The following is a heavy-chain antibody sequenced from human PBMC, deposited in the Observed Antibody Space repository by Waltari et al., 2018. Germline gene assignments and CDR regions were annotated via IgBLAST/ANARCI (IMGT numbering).Heavy chain of an antibody. D-gene: IGHD1-26*01. V-gene: IGHV4-34*01. Sequence: QVQLQQWGAGLLKPSATLSLTCAVYGGSFSGYYWSWIRQPPGKGLEWIGEINHSGSTNYNPSLKSRVTISVDTSKNQFSLKLSSVTAADTAVYYCARKSGSQYYFDYWGQGTLVTVSS. J-gene: IGHJ4*02. CDR2: INHSGST. CDR1: GGSFSGYY. CDR3: ARKSGSQYYFDY.